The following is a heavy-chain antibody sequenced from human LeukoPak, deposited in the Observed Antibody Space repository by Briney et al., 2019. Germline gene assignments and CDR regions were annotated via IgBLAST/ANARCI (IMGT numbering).Heavy chain of an antibody. J-gene: IGHJ3*02. CDR1: GFTFSSYS. Sequence: GGSLRLSCAAFGFTFSSYSMNWVRQAPGKGLEWVSFISNSSSYIYYAASVKRRFTISRDNTKKSLYLQMYRMRAEKTAEYYCARDHCISGLFSSAFISGGQGTMVTASS. CDR2: ISNSSSYI. CDR3: ARDHCISGLFSSAFIS. D-gene: IGHD6-19*01. V-gene: IGHV3-21*01.